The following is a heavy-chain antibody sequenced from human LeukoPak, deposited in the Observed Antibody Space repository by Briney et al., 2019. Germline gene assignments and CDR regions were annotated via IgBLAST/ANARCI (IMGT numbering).Heavy chain of an antibody. J-gene: IGHJ6*04. V-gene: IGHV3-48*04. CDR2: ISSSGSTI. CDR1: GFTFSSYS. CDR3: AELGITMIGGV. D-gene: IGHD3-10*02. Sequence: GGSLRLSCAASGFTFSSYSMNWVRQAPGKGLEWVSSISSSGSTIYYADSVKGRFAISRDNAKNSLYLQMNSLRAEDTAVYYCAELGITMIGGVWGKGTTVTISS.